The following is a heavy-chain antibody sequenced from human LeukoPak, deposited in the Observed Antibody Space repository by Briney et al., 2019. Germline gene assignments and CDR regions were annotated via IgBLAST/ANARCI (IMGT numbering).Heavy chain of an antibody. J-gene: IGHJ4*02. D-gene: IGHD4-17*01. CDR3: ARRVGQGQDSVTSNDY. CDR2: IYYSGST. CDR1: GGSISSGGYY. V-gene: IGHV4-31*03. Sequence: PSQTLSHTCTVSGGSISSGGYYWSWIRQHPGKGLEWFGYIYYSGSTYYNPSLKSRVTISVDTSKNQFSLKLSSVTVADTAVYYCARRVGQGQDSVTSNDYWGQGTLVTVSS.